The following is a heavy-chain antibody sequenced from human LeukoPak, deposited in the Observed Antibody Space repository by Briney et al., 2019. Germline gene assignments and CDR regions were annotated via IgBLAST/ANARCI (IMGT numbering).Heavy chain of an antibody. CDR3: ARRKSSGGSSPNDVFDI. Sequence: SETLSLTCTVSGGSISSYYWSWIRQPPGKGLEWIGYIYYSGSTNYNPSLKSRVTISVDTSKNQFSLKLSSVTAADTAVYYCARRKSSGGSSPNDVFDIGAQGTMVTVSS. V-gene: IGHV4-59*01. J-gene: IGHJ3*02. CDR2: IYYSGST. CDR1: GGSISSYY. D-gene: IGHD6-19*01.